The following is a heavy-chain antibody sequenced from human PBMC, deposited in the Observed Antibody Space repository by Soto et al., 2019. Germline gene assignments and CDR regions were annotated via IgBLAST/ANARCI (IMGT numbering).Heavy chain of an antibody. CDR1: GYSFTSYW. CDR2: IYPGDSDT. V-gene: IGHV5-51*01. CDR3: ARVYYYDSSGYYYVNYGMDV. J-gene: IGHJ6*02. Sequence: GEALKISCKGSGYSFTSYWIGWVRQMPGKGLEWMGIIYPGDSDTRYSPSFQGQVTISADKSISTAYLQWSSLKASDTAMYYCARVYYYDSSGYYYVNYGMDVWGQGTRVTVSS. D-gene: IGHD3-22*01.